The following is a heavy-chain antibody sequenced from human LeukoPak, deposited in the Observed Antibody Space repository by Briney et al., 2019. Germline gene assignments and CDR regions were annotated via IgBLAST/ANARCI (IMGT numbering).Heavy chain of an antibody. D-gene: IGHD2-8*02. Sequence: PGGSLRLSCAASGLTFDDYTMHWVRQAPGKGLEWVSLISWDGGSTYYADSVKGRFTISRDNSKNSLYLQMNSLRTEDTALYYCATGGLVEDYFDYWGQGTLVTVSS. CDR1: GLTFDDYT. J-gene: IGHJ4*02. CDR3: ATGGLVEDYFDY. CDR2: ISWDGGST. V-gene: IGHV3-43*01.